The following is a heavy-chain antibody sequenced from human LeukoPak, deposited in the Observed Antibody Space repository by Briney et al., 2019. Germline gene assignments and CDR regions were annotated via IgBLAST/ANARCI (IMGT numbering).Heavy chain of an antibody. V-gene: IGHV5-51*01. J-gene: IGHJ3*02. CDR1: GYSFTSYW. CDR2: IYPGDSDT. D-gene: IGHD3-10*01. CDR3: ASRYYYGSGSGNDAFDI. Sequence: GKSLKISCKGSGYSFTSYWIGWVRQMPGKGLEWMGIIYPGDSDTRYSPSFQGQVTISADKSISTAYLQWSSLKASDTAMYYCASRYYYGSGSGNDAFDIWGQGTMVSVSS.